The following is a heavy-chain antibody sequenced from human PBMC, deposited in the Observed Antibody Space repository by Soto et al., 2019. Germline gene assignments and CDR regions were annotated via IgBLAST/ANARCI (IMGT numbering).Heavy chain of an antibody. CDR3: ARAQVAGYQPTAGYFDY. CDR2: IGYTGDT. Sequence: SETLSLTCTVSDVSGASISSASYYWSWVRQHPGKGLEWIGFIGYTGDTQYNPSLKSRLAMSIDTSKNQFSLSLNSVTAADTAVYYCARAQVAGYQPTAGYFDYWGQGTLVTVSS. J-gene: IGHJ4*03. V-gene: IGHV4-31*03. CDR1: DVSGASISSASYY. D-gene: IGHD6-19*01.